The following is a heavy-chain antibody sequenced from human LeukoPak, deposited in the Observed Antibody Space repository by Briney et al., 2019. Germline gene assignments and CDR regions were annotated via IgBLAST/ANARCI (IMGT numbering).Heavy chain of an antibody. V-gene: IGHV3-7*01. CDR3: AREEGYDILTGYYTY. J-gene: IGHJ4*02. D-gene: IGHD3-9*01. Sequence: GGSLRLSCAASGFAFSRSWMTWIRQAPGKGLEFVANIKEDGGRENFASSVKGRFTISRDNAKDSLYLQMNSLRAEDTAVYYCAREEGYDILTGYYTYWGQGTLVTVSS. CDR1: GFAFSRSW. CDR2: IKEDGGRE.